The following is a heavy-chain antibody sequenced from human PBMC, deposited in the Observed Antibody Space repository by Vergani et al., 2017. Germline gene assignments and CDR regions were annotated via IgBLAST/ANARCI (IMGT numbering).Heavy chain of an antibody. J-gene: IGHJ4*02. Sequence: QVHLVESGGGVVQPGRSLRLSCVVSGFTSSYYGMHWVRQAPGKGLEWVAVISYDGTQKYYADSVKGRFTISRDNSKSTLYLQMSSLRSEDTAVYYCAREGRYSYGHDYWGQGTLVTVSS. V-gene: IGHV3-30*03. CDR3: AREGRYSYGHDY. CDR2: ISYDGTQK. D-gene: IGHD5-18*01. CDR1: GFTSSYYG.